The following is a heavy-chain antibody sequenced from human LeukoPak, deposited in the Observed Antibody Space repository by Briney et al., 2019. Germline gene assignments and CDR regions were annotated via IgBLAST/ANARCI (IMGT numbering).Heavy chain of an antibody. CDR3: AKQSACCSSTSCYTEGAFDI. D-gene: IGHD2-2*02. J-gene: IGHJ3*02. CDR1: GFTFSSYA. V-gene: IGHV3-23*01. Sequence: PGGSLRLSCAASGFTFSSYAMSWVRQAPGKGLEWVSAISGSGGSTYYADSVKGRFTISRDNSNNTLYLQMNSLRAEDAAVYYCAKQSACCSSTSCYTEGAFDIWGQGTMVTVSS. CDR2: ISGSGGST.